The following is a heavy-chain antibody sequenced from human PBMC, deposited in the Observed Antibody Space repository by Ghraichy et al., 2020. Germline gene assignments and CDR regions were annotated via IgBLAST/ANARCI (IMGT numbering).Heavy chain of an antibody. CDR3: AREVRCSSTSCYAAGGYYGMDV. V-gene: IGHV4-30-2*01. CDR1: GGSISSGSYS. D-gene: IGHD2-2*01. Sequence: SETLSLTCAVSGGSISSGSYSWSWIRQPPGKGLEWIGYIYHSGSTYYSPSLKSRVTISVDRSKNQFSLKLSSVTAADTAVYYCAREVRCSSTSCYAAGGYYGMDVWGQGTTVTVSS. CDR2: IYHSGST. J-gene: IGHJ6*02.